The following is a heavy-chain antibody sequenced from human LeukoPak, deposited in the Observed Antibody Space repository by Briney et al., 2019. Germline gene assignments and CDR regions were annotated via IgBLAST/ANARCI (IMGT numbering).Heavy chain of an antibody. J-gene: IGHJ3*02. CDR1: GYTFTSYG. CDR2: ISAYNGNT. Sequence: GASVKVSCKASGYTFTSYGISWVRQAPGQGLEWMGWISAYNGNTNYAQKLQGRVTMTTDTSTSTAYMELRSLRPDDTAVYYCARERGSYYRDAFDIWGQGTMVTVSS. CDR3: ARERGSYYRDAFDI. V-gene: IGHV1-18*01. D-gene: IGHD1-26*01.